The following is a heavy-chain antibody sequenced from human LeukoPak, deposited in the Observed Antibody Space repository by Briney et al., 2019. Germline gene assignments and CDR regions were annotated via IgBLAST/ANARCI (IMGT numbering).Heavy chain of an antibody. Sequence: PGGSLRLSCAASGFTFDDYTMHWVRQAPGKGLEWVSLISWDGGSTYYADSVKGRFTISRDNSKNSLYLQMNSLGTEDTALYYCARDSISNGGVDCWGQGTLVTVFS. CDR1: GFTFDDYT. V-gene: IGHV3-43*01. CDR3: ARDSISNGGVDC. D-gene: IGHD2-8*01. J-gene: IGHJ4*02. CDR2: ISWDGGST.